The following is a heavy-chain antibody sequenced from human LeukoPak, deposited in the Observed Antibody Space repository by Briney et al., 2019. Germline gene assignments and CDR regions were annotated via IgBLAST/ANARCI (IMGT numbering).Heavy chain of an antibody. CDR2: VIPILGAT. Sequence: SVRVSCKASGTTFSRSAISWVRQAPGQGLEWMGGVIPILGATNYAHTVRGRFSITTDDSTSTAYMEVTSLRSVDTAVYYCAREDGSATMGFDSWGEGTLVSVSS. J-gene: IGHJ4*02. CDR3: AREDGSATMGFDS. D-gene: IGHD1-26*01. CDR1: GTTFSRSA. V-gene: IGHV1-69*05.